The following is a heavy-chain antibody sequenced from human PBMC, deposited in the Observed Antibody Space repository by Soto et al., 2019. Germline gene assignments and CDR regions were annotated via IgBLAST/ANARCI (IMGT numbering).Heavy chain of an antibody. V-gene: IGHV4-59*08. CDR2: MYNSGSA. CDR3: ARHGAIYSNSWYDFDY. Sequence: PSEILCLPCTVVGGSLRSYDGRWILQPPGKGLEWVGYMYNSGSANYNPSLKSRVTISVDMSQNQFSLKLTSVTAADTAVYYCARHGAIYSNSWYDFDYWGQGTLVTVSS. D-gene: IGHD5-18*01. J-gene: IGHJ4*02. CDR1: GGSLRSYD.